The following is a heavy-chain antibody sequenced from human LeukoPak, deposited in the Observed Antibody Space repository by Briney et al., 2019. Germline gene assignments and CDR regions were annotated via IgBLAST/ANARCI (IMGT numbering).Heavy chain of an antibody. V-gene: IGHV3-53*01. CDR1: GFSFNNYA. CDR2: IYSGATT. D-gene: IGHD5-18*01. Sequence: GGSLRLSCVASGFSFNNYAMNWVRQAPGKGLEWVSGIYSGATTYYADSVKGRFTISRDNSKNTLSLQMNSLRAEDTAVYYCARELRIVDTTMLNYYYYYYMDVWGKGTTVTVSS. CDR3: ARELRIVDTTMLNYYYYYYMDV. J-gene: IGHJ6*03.